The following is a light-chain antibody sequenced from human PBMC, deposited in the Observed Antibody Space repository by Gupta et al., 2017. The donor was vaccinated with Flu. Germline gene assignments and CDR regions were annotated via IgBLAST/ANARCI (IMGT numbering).Light chain of an antibody. CDR2: EDS. J-gene: IGLJ3*02. CDR3: QAEDSTTVWV. Sequence: SYELTQPPSVSVSPGKTASITCSGDTLGDKYACWYQQKPGQSPVLVINEDSKRPAGTPGRFSGSNAANTATLTISGAQAMEEADYYCQAEDSTTVWVFGGGTKLTVL. V-gene: IGLV3-1*01. CDR1: TLGDKY.